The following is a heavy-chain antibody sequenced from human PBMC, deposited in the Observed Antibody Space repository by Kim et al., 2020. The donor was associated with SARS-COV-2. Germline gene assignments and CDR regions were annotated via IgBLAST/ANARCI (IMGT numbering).Heavy chain of an antibody. CDR2: IMPFNGKT. Sequence: ASVKVSCKTSGYTFTTYGISWVRQAPGEGLEWVGWIMPFNGKTDYAQKFQGRVTMTTDTSTTTAYMDLGSLSSDDTAVYYCGRVTVAWQGSGGPVGHWGQGTLVTVSS. CDR3: GRVTVAWQGSGGPVGH. J-gene: IGHJ5*02. V-gene: IGHV1-18*01. D-gene: IGHD3-16*01. CDR1: GYTFTTYG.